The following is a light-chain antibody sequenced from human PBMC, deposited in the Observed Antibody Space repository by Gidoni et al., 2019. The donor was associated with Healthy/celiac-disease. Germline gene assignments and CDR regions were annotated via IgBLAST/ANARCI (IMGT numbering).Light chain of an antibody. Sequence: DIQMTQSPSTLSASVGDRVTITCRASQSISSWLAWYQQKPGKAPKLLIYKASSLGSGVPSRFSGSGSGTEFTLTISSLQPDDFATYYCQQYKSYLYTFGQGTKLEIK. CDR2: KAS. CDR3: QQYKSYLYT. J-gene: IGKJ2*01. CDR1: QSISSW. V-gene: IGKV1-5*03.